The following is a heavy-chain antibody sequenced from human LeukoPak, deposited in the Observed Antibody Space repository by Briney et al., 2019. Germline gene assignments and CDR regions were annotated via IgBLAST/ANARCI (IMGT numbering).Heavy chain of an antibody. CDR1: GGSFSGYY. J-gene: IGHJ4*02. CDR2: INHSGST. Sequence: PSETLPLTCAVYGGSFSGYYWSWIRQPPGKGLEWIGEINHSGSTNYNPSLKSRVTISVDTSKNQSSLKLSSVTAADTAVYYCARDAAAAGKERSFDYWGQGTLVTVSS. V-gene: IGHV4-34*01. D-gene: IGHD6-13*01. CDR3: ARDAAAAGKERSFDY.